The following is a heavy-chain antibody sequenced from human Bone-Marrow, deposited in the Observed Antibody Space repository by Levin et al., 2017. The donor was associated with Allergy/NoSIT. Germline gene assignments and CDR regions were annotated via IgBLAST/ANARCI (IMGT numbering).Heavy chain of an antibody. J-gene: IGHJ6*02. CDR2: ISSGSSHI. Sequence: GESLKISCAASGLSFSNYDMNWVRQAPGKGLEWVSSISSGSSHIDYADSVKGRFTISRDNAKNSLFLQMNSLRAEDTAVYYCASWAMYHYDRSAFDYFYYAMDVWGQGTTVTVSS. V-gene: IGHV3-21*01. CDR1: GLSFSNYD. CDR3: ASWAMYHYDRSAFDYFYYAMDV. D-gene: IGHD3-22*01.